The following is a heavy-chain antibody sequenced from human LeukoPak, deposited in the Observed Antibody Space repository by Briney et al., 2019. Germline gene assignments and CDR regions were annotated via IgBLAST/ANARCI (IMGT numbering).Heavy chain of an antibody. CDR2: INPNSGGT. V-gene: IGHV1-2*02. CDR1: GYTFTGYY. J-gene: IGHJ4*02. Sequence: ASVKVSCKASGYTFTGYYMHWVRQAPGQGLEWMGWINPNSGGTNYAQKFQGRVTMTRDTSISTAYMELSRLRSDDTAVYYCARGDYYGSSGYYFDYWGQGTLVTVSS. CDR3: ARGDYYGSSGYYFDY. D-gene: IGHD3-22*01.